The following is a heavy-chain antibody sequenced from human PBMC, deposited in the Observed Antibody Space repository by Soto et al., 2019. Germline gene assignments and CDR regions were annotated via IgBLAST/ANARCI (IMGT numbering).Heavy chain of an antibody. CDR1: GYTFTSYA. D-gene: IGHD2-15*01. CDR3: ARDLGGWPDY. V-gene: IGHV1-3*01. CDR2: INAGNGNT. Sequence: QVQLVQSGAEVKKPGASVKVSCKASGYTFTSYAMHWVRQAPGQRLEWMGWINAGNGNTKYSQKFXGXAXIXRDTSASTAYMELSSLRSEDTAVYYCARDLGGWPDYWGQGTLVTVSS. J-gene: IGHJ4*02.